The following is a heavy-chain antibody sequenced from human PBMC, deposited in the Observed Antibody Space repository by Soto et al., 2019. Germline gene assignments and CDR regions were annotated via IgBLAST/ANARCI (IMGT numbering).Heavy chain of an antibody. Sequence: SETLSLTCTVSGGSISSYYWSWIRQPPGKGLEWIGEINHSGSTNYNPSLKSRVTISVDTSKNQFSLKLSSVTAADTAVYYCARDLAARLSDDWRQGTLVTVSS. CDR3: ARDLAARLSDD. J-gene: IGHJ4*02. V-gene: IGHV4-34*01. CDR2: INHSGST. CDR1: GGSISSYY. D-gene: IGHD6-6*01.